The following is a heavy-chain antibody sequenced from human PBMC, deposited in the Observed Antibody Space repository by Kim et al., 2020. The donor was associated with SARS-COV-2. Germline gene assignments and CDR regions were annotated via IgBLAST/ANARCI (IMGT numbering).Heavy chain of an antibody. D-gene: IGHD1-7*01. CDR3: AADNWNYWGDWFDP. J-gene: IGHJ5*02. CDR2: ISAYNGNT. V-gene: IGHV1-18*01. CDR1: GYTFTSYG. Sequence: ASVKVSCKASGYTFTSYGISWVRQAPGQGLEWMGWISAYNGNTNYAQKLQGRVTMTTDTSTSTAYMELRSLRSDDTAVYYCAADNWNYWGDWFDPWGQGTLVTVSS.